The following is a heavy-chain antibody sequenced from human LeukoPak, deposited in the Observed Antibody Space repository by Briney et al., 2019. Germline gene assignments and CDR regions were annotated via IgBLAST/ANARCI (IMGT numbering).Heavy chain of an antibody. CDR3: AGILGYCSGGSCPIKDY. CDR2: ISGSGSST. J-gene: IGHJ4*02. D-gene: IGHD2-15*01. Sequence: QPGGSLRLSCAASGFTFSSYVVSWVRQAPGKGLEWVSAISGSGSSTYYADSVKGRFTISRDNSKSTLYLQMNSLRAEDTAVYYCAGILGYCSGGSCPIKDYWGQGTLVTVSS. V-gene: IGHV3-23*01. CDR1: GFTFSSYV.